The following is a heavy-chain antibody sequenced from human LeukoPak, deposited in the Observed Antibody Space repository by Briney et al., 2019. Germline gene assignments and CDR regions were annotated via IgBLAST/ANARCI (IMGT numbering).Heavy chain of an antibody. CDR1: GYTLTELS. CDR3: ATCSSTSCYRRNAFDI. J-gene: IGHJ3*02. D-gene: IGHD2-2*01. CDR2: FDPEDGET. V-gene: IGHV1-24*01. Sequence: ASVKGSCKVSGYTLTELSMHWVRQAPGKGLEWMGGFDPEDGETIYAQKFQGRVTMTEDTSTDTAYMELSSLRSEDTAVYYCATCSSTSCYRRNAFDIWGQGTMVTVSS.